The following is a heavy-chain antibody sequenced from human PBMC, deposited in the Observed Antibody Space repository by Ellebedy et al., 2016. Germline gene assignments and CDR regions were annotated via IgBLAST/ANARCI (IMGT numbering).Heavy chain of an antibody. J-gene: IGHJ6*02. CDR3: ARKRAVTTGPLVSGMDV. D-gene: IGHD4-17*01. V-gene: IGHV3-21*01. CDR2: ISSSSSYI. Sequence: LSLTXXASGFTFSSYSMHWVRQAPGKGLEWVSSISSSSSYIYYADSVKGRFTISRDNAKNSLYLQMNSLRAEDTAVYYCARKRAVTTGPLVSGMDVWGQGTTVTVSS. CDR1: GFTFSSYS.